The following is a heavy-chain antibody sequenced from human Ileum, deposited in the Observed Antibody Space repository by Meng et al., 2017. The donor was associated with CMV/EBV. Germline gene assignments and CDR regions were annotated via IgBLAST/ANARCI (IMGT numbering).Heavy chain of an antibody. CDR2: IFSSGNPI. CDR1: GFIFSDYE. D-gene: IGHD1-1*01. Sequence: GESLKISCAASGFIFSDYEMNWVRQAPGKGLEWVSYIFSSGNPIYYADSVRGRFTVSRDNAKNLLYLQMNSLRVEDTAVYYCAKSQPSTTTVRGWFDPWGQGTLVTGSS. V-gene: IGHV3-48*03. CDR3: AKSQPSTTTVRGWFDP. J-gene: IGHJ5*02.